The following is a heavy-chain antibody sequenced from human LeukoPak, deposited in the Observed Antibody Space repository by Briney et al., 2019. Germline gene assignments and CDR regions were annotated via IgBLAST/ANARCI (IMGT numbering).Heavy chain of an antibody. CDR3: ARVGDHFHWYLDL. J-gene: IGHJ2*01. V-gene: IGHV3-53*01. CDR2: LYSGSST. Sequence: GGSLRLSCAASGFSFSSYEMNWVRQAPGKGLEWVSILYSGSSTYYADSVEGRFIVSRDSSKNTLSLQMNDLRAEDTAVYYCARVGDHFHWYLDLWGRGTLVTVSS. D-gene: IGHD3-3*02. CDR1: GFSFSSYE.